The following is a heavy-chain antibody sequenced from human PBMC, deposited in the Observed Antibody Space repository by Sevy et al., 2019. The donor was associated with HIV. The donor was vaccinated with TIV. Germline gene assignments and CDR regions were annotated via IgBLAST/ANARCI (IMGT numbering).Heavy chain of an antibody. Sequence: GGSLRLSCVASGFIFRDYGMHWVRQAPGKGLEWVAVISYGANHRYYADSARDRFTISRDNSKNTLFLQMNSLTIEDTAVYYCAKGSHPDITATGNNWFDSWGQGSLVTVSS. J-gene: IGHJ5*01. CDR3: AKGSHPDITATGNNWFDS. D-gene: IGHD6-13*01. V-gene: IGHV3-30*18. CDR1: GFIFRDYG. CDR2: ISYGANHR.